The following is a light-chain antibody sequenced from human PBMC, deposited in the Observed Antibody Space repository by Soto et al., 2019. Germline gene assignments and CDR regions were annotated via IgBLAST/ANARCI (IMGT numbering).Light chain of an antibody. CDR3: AAWDDSLNGFYV. V-gene: IGLV1-44*01. Sequence: QSLLIQSPSASGTPGQRVTISCSGSNSNIGSNTANWYQQLPGTAPKLLIHSNSQRPSGVPDRFSGSKSGASASLAISGLQSEDEADYYCAAWDDSLNGFYVFGTGTKVTVL. CDR1: NSNIGSNT. CDR2: SNS. J-gene: IGLJ1*01.